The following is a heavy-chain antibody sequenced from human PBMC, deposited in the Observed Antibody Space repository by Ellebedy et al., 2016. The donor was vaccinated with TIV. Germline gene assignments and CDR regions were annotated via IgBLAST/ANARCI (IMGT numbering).Heavy chain of an antibody. CDR2: IYYSGST. CDR1: GGSVTSYY. J-gene: IGHJ4*02. D-gene: IGHD5-24*01. V-gene: IGHV4-59*08. CDR3: ARHRDGYNYDLDY. Sequence: SETLSLTCTVSGGSVTSYYWSWIRQPPGKGLEWIAYIYYSGSTNYNPSLKSRVTISVDTSKNQFSLKLSPVTAADTAIYYCARHRDGYNYDLDYWGQGIQVTVSA.